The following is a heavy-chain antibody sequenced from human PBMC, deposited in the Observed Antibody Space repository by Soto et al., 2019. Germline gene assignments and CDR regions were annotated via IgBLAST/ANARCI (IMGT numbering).Heavy chain of an antibody. CDR3: ARDPGIPGRFWYFDL. J-gene: IGHJ2*01. CDR2: VNPKRGDA. Sequence: QVLLVQSGAEVKKPGASVKVSCKASGYKFTDYYIHWVRQAPGHGPEWMGWVNPKRGDAVYAQKFQGWVTMTRDTASTTAYMEMNKLNSDDSAIYYCARDPGIPGRFWYFDLWGHDTLITVSS. D-gene: IGHD3-3*01. CDR1: GYKFTDYY. V-gene: IGHV1-2*04.